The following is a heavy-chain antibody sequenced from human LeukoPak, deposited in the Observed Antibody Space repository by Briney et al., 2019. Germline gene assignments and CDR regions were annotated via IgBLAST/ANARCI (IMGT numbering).Heavy chain of an antibody. CDR3: ARLHDGYRYGADY. J-gene: IGHJ4*02. D-gene: IGHD5-18*01. V-gene: IGHV4-61*01. Sequence: KASQTLSLTCTVSGASISSGSYFWSWIRQHPGKGLEWIGYIYYSGSTNYNPSLKSRVTISVDTSKNQFSLKLSPVTAADTAVYYCARLHDGYRYGADYWGQGTLVTAS. CDR1: GASISSGSYF. CDR2: IYYSGST.